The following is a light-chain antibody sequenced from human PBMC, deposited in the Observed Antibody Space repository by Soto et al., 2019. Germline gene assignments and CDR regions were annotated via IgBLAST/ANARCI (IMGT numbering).Light chain of an antibody. CDR2: DDH. CDR3: QAWDTSTDPVV. Sequence: SYELTQPPSVSVAPGQTATITCGGSNIGGKSVHWYQQKPGQAPILVIYDDHDRPSGIPERFSGSNSGNTATLTISRVQAGDEADFYCQAWDTSTDPVVFGGVTQLTVL. V-gene: IGLV3-21*02. J-gene: IGLJ2*01. CDR1: NIGGKS.